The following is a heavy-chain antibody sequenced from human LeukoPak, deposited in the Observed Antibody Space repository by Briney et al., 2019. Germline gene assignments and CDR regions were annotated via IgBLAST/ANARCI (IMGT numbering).Heavy chain of an antibody. CDR2: ISSSSSYI. CDR1: GFTFSSYS. J-gene: IGHJ4*02. Sequence: PGGSLRLSCAASGFTFSSYSMNWVRQAPGKGLEWVSSISSSSSYIYYADSVKGRFTISRDNAKNSLYLQMNSLRAEDTAVYYCARESPNELWELRGGYFDYWGQGTLVTVSS. CDR3: ARESPNELWELRGGYFDY. V-gene: IGHV3-21*01. D-gene: IGHD1-26*01.